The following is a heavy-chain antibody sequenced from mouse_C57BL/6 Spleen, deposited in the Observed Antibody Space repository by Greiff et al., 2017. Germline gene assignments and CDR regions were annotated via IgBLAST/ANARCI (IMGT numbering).Heavy chain of an antibody. CDR3: ARGIYDGYYAWFAY. J-gene: IGHJ3*01. D-gene: IGHD2-3*01. CDR2: IYPSDSET. Sequence: QVQLQQPGAELVRPGSSVKLSCKASGYTFTSYWMDWVKQRPGQGLEWIGNIYPSDSETHYNQKFKDKATLTVDQSSSTAYMQLSSLTSEDSAVYYCARGIYDGYYAWFAYWGQGTLVTVSA. CDR1: GYTFTSYW. V-gene: IGHV1-61*01.